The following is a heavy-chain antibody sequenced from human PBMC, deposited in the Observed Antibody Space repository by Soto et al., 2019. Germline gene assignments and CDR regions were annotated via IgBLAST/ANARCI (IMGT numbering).Heavy chain of an antibody. D-gene: IGHD3-9*01. J-gene: IGHJ4*02. CDR2: IIPIFGTA. CDR1: GGTFSSYA. V-gene: IGHV1-69*13. Sequence: GASVKVSCKASGGTFSSYAISWVRQAPGQGLEWMGGIIPIFGTANYAQKFQGRVTITADESTSTAYMELSSLRSEDTAVYYCARNGLGDILTGPYCWGQGTLDPVSS. CDR3: ARNGLGDILTGPYC.